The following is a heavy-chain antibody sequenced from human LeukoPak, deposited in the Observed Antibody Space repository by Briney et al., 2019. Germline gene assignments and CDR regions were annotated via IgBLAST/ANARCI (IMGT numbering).Heavy chain of an antibody. Sequence: SVKVSCKASGGTFSSYAISWVRQAPGQGLEWMGRIIPILGIANYAQKFQGRVTITADKSTGTAYMELSSLRSEDTAVYYCAGGSSSGWPYYFDYWGQGTLVTVSS. CDR1: GGTFSSYA. J-gene: IGHJ4*02. CDR2: IIPILGIA. V-gene: IGHV1-69*04. D-gene: IGHD6-19*01. CDR3: AGGSSSGWPYYFDY.